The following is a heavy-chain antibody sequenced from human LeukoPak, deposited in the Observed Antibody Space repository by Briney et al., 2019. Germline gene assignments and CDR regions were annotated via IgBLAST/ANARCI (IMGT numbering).Heavy chain of an antibody. V-gene: IGHV4-38-2*02. CDR2: IYHSGST. D-gene: IGHD6-19*01. CDR1: GYSISSGYY. Sequence: SETLSLTCTVSGYSISSGYYWGWIRQPPGKGLEWIGSIYHSGSTYYNPSLKSRVTISVDTSKNQFSLKLSSVTAADTAVYYCARIIAEAGRGGFDYWGQGTLVTVSS. J-gene: IGHJ4*02. CDR3: ARIIAEAGRGGFDY.